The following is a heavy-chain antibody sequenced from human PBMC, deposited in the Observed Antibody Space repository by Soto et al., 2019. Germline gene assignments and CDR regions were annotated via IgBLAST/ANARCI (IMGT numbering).Heavy chain of an antibody. V-gene: IGHV3-74*01. D-gene: IGHD3-9*01. J-gene: IGHJ5*02. CDR3: VREVGCDDKSHSRGWFDR. CDR1: GFTFSPYW. Sequence: EVQLVESGGGLVQPGGSLRLSCATSGFTFSPYWMHWVRQAPGMGLLWVSRINHDGSDTIYADSVRGRFIVSRDNAQNTVYLQMNSLTVEDTAVYYCVREVGCDDKSHSRGWFDRWGQGALVTVSS. CDR2: INHDGSDT.